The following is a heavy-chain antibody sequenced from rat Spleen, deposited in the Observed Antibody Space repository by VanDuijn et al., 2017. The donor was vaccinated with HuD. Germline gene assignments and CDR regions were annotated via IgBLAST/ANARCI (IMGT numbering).Heavy chain of an antibody. CDR3: ARGPPFDY. V-gene: IGHV5-29*01. CDR1: GFTFSDYY. J-gene: IGHJ2*01. D-gene: IGHD3-1*01. Sequence: EVQLVESDGGLVQPGRSLKLSCAASGFTFSDYYMAWVRQAPTKGLEWVTTISSDGSITYYRDSVKGRFTISRGNSKSTLYLQMDSLRSEDTATYYCARGPPFDYWGQGVMVTVSS. CDR2: ISSDGSIT.